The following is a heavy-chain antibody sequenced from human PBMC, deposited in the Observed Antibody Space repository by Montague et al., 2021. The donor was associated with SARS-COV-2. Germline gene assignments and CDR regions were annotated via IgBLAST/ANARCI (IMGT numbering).Heavy chain of an antibody. D-gene: IGHD1-26*01. CDR1: GDSVSRNGVA. CDR2: TYCTSRWHN. V-gene: IGHV6-1*01. CDR3: ARDGDGWEVPFDS. J-gene: IGHJ4*02. Sequence: CAMSGDSVSRNGVAWTWIRQSPSRGLEYLGGTYCTSRWHNDQAPSVKGRLTVNPDTSKNQFSLHLNSVTPEDTAVYYCARDGDGWEVPFDSWGQGALVTVSS.